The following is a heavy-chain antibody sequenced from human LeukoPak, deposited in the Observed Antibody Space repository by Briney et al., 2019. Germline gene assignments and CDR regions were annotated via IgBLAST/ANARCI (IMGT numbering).Heavy chain of an antibody. CDR1: GGSFSGYY. CDR2: INHSGST. Sequence: SETLSLTCAVYGGSFSGYYWSWIRQPPGKGLEWIGEINHSGSTNYNPSLKSRVTISVDTSKNQFSLKLSSVTAADTAVYYCARVRGMYSSSSLPPWGQGTLVTVSS. J-gene: IGHJ5*02. CDR3: ARVRGMYSSSSLPP. V-gene: IGHV4-34*01. D-gene: IGHD6-6*01.